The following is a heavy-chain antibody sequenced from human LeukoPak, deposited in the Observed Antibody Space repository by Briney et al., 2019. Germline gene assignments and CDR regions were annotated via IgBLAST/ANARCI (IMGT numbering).Heavy chain of an antibody. CDR3: ARDLVWYNWNEYYFDY. Sequence: SVRASCKASGYTFTTYYMHWGRQAPGQRLEWMGGIIPTFGTANYAQKFQGRVTITADESTSTAYMELSSLRSEDTAVYYCARDLVWYNWNEYYFDYWGQGTLVTVSS. CDR1: GYTFTTYY. V-gene: IGHV1-69*13. CDR2: IIPTFGTA. J-gene: IGHJ4*02. D-gene: IGHD1-1*01.